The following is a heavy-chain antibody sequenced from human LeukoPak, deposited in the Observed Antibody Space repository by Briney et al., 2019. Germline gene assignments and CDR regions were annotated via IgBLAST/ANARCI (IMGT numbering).Heavy chain of an antibody. Sequence: YWIGWVRQAPGKGLEWIGEINHSGSTNYNPSLKSRVTISVDTSKNQFSLKLSSVTAADTAVYYCARQYTAMGPFDYWGQGTLVTVSS. CDR2: INHSGST. CDR1: Y. J-gene: IGHJ4*02. V-gene: IGHV4-34*01. D-gene: IGHD5-18*01. CDR3: ARQYTAMGPFDY.